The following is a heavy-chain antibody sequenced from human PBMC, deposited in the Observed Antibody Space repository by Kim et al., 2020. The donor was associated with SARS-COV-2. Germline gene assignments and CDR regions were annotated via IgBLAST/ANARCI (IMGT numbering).Heavy chain of an antibody. D-gene: IGHD3-9*01. Sequence: LKSRVTISVDTSKNQFSLKLSSVPAADTAVYYCARVKGPRYFDRNWFDPWGQGTLVTVSS. J-gene: IGHJ5*02. CDR3: ARVKGPRYFDRNWFDP. V-gene: IGHV4-59*01.